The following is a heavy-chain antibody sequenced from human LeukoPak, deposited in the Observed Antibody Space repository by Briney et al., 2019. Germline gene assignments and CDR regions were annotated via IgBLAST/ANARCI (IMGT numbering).Heavy chain of an antibody. V-gene: IGHV3-48*03. Sequence: PGGSLRLSCVASGFTFSSYEMNWVRQVPGKGLEWVSYISSSGSTSHYADSVKGRFTISRDNAKSSLYLQMNSLRAEDTAVYYCARDETGLGATNVDYWGQGTLVTVSS. CDR2: ISSSGSTS. D-gene: IGHD3/OR15-3a*01. CDR1: GFTFSSYE. CDR3: ARDETGLGATNVDY. J-gene: IGHJ4*02.